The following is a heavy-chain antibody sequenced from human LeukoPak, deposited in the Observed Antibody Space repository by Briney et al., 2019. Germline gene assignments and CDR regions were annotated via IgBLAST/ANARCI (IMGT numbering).Heavy chain of an antibody. CDR3: GQDGPRSMIVVVIDY. Sequence: GGSLRLSCAASGFTFSSYAMSWVRQAPGKGLEWVSSISGSGDSTYYADSVKGRFTISRDTSKNTLYLQMNSLRAEDTAVYYCGQDGPRSMIVVVIDYWGQGTLVTVSS. V-gene: IGHV3-23*01. CDR1: GFTFSSYA. D-gene: IGHD3-22*01. CDR2: ISGSGDST. J-gene: IGHJ4*02.